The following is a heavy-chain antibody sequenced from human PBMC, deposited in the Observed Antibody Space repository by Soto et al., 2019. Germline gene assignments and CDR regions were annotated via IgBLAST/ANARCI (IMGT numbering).Heavy chain of an antibody. J-gene: IGHJ6*02. Sequence: KPSETLSLTCTVSGGSISSGGYYWSWIRQHPGKGLEWIGYIYYSGSTYYNPSLKSRVTISVDTSKNQFSLKLSSVTAADTAVYYCARTPGGYSYGWEYYYYGMDVWGQGTTVTVSS. CDR3: ARTPGGYSYGWEYYYYGMDV. CDR1: GGSISSGGYY. CDR2: IYYSGST. V-gene: IGHV4-31*03. D-gene: IGHD5-18*01.